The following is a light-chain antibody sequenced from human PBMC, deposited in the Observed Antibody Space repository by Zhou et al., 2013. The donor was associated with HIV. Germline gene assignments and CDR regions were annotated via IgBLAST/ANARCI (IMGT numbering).Light chain of an antibody. CDR3: QQYNGYPWT. J-gene: IGKJ1*01. CDR2: KAS. CDR1: QSISSW. Sequence: DIQMTQSPSTLSASVGERVTITCRASQSISSWLAWYQQKPGKAPKLLIYKASSLESGVPSRFSGSGSGTEFTLTISSLQPDDFATYYCQQYNGYPWTFGQGTKVEIK. V-gene: IGKV1-5*03.